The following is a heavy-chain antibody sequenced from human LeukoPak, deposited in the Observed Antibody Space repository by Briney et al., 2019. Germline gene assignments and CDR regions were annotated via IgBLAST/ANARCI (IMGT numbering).Heavy chain of an antibody. Sequence: LAGGSLRLSCAASDFPFSNYWMHWVRQVPGERLTWVSRISSDGTKIGYAASVKGRFTISRDNGKNTLSLRMSTLGVEDTAIYYCVRDSPRAFDLWGRGTMITVS. CDR2: ISSDGTKI. CDR3: VRDSPRAFDL. CDR1: DFPFSNYW. J-gene: IGHJ3*01. V-gene: IGHV3-74*01.